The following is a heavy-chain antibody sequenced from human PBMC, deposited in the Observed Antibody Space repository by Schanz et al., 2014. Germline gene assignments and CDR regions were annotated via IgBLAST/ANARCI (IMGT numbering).Heavy chain of an antibody. J-gene: IGHJ2*01. CDR2: ISNGGSDE. V-gene: IGHV3-30*18. Sequence: QERLVESGGGVVQPGRSLRLSCAASGFIFSNYGMHWVRQAPGGGLEWVAGISNGGSDEYYVDSVKGRITISRDNAKNSVFLQMNSLRAEDTAIYYCAKDAPYPFDLWGRGTLITVSS. CDR3: AKDAPYPFDL. CDR1: GFIFSNYG.